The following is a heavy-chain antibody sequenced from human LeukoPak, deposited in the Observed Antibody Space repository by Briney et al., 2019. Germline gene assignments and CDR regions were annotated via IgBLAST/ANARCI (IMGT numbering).Heavy chain of an antibody. CDR1: GFTFSSYA. CDR2: ISDSVDST. Sequence: GGSLRLSCAASGFTFSSYAMSWVRQAPGKGLEWVSGISDSVDSTHYADSVKGRFTISRDNSKNTWYLQMNSLRAEDTAVYYCAKDLARIGARQSDYWGQGTLVTVSS. D-gene: IGHD6-6*01. CDR3: AKDLARIGARQSDY. J-gene: IGHJ4*02. V-gene: IGHV3-23*01.